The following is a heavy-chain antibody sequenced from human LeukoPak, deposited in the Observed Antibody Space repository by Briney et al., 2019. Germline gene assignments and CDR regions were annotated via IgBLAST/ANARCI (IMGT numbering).Heavy chain of an antibody. CDR1: GFTFNRYS. J-gene: IGHJ4*02. CDR3: AASYSESQLYYFDY. Sequence: GGSLRLSCAASGFTFNRYSMNWVRQAPGKGLGWVAYISSSGTVIYYADSVKGRFAISRDNAKNSVYLQMNSLRGEDTAVYHCAASYSESQLYYFDYWGQGNLVTVSS. CDR2: ISSSGTVI. V-gene: IGHV3-48*01. D-gene: IGHD2-2*01.